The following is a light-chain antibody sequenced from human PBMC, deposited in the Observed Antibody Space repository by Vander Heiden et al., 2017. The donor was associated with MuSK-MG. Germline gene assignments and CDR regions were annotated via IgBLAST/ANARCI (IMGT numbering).Light chain of an antibody. V-gene: IGKV1-39*01. CDR2: AAT. CDR1: QNIGNY. J-gene: IGKJ4*01. Sequence: DIQMTQSPSSLSASVGDRVTIICRATQNIGNYLNWYQQKGGKAPQLLIYAATRLQSGVPSRFSGSGSGTEFTLSISSLQREDFATYYCQQGDNTPFTFGGGTKVXIK. CDR3: QQGDNTPFT.